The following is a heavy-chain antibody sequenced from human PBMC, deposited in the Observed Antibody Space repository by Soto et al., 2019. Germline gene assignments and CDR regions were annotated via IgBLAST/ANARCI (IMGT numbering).Heavy chain of an antibody. CDR3: ARWFYYGSVSYYEYYYYGMDV. D-gene: IGHD3-10*01. Sequence: SETLSLTCAVYGGSFSGYYWSWIRQPPGKGLEWIGEINHSGSTNYNPSLKSRVTISVDTSKNQFSLKLSSVTAADTAVYYCARWFYYGSVSYYEYYYYGMDVWGQGTTVTVSS. V-gene: IGHV4-34*01. J-gene: IGHJ6*02. CDR2: INHSGST. CDR1: GGSFSGYY.